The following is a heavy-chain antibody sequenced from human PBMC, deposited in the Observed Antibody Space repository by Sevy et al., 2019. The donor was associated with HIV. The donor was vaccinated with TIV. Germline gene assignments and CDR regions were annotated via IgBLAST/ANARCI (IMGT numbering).Heavy chain of an antibody. D-gene: IGHD4-17*01. CDR1: GFTFSGST. V-gene: IGHV3-73*01. J-gene: IGHJ4*02. CDR3: SYGDSGHYYFDY. CDR2: SRMKANAYAT. Sequence: GGSLRLSCAASGFTFSGSTIYWVRQASGKGLEWIGRSRMKANAYATSYAASVKGRFTISRDDSKNTAYLQMNSLKTEDTAVYYCSYGDSGHYYFDYWGQGTLVTVSS.